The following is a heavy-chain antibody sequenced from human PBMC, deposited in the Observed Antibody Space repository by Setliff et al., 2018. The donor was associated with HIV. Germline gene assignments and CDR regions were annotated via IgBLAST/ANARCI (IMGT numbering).Heavy chain of an antibody. CDR2: IYFTGSS. D-gene: IGHD1-26*01. CDR3: ARHGGSYAFAEYLQH. V-gene: IGHV4-59*08. J-gene: IGHJ1*01. CDR1: GGSISTYY. Sequence: SETLSLTCTVSGGSISTYYWSWIRQPPGKGLEWVGSIYFTGSSDNNPSLKSRLTISLDTSKNQFSLKLSSVTAADTAVYYCARHGGSYAFAEYLQHWGQGTLVTVSS.